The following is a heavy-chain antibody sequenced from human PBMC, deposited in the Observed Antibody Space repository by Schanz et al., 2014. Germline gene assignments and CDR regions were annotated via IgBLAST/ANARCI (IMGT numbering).Heavy chain of an antibody. D-gene: IGHD1-20*01. Sequence: QVQLVQSGSEVRKPGASVKVSCKASGYIFGSHGMTWVRQAPGQGPELMGWINAHTGNTQYAQKFQGRVNMTRDTVTTTVHLELTRLRTDDTAIYYCARVHIATYHHNSPGAFETWGRGTRVAVSP. V-gene: IGHV1-18*01. CDR2: INAHTGNT. CDR1: GYIFGSHG. CDR3: ARVHIATYHHNSPGAFET. J-gene: IGHJ3*02.